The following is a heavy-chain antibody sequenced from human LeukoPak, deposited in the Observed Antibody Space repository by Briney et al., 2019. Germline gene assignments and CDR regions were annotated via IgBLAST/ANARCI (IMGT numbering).Heavy chain of an antibody. V-gene: IGHV3-53*01. D-gene: IGHD3-3*02. CDR1: GFTVGTHY. J-gene: IGHJ2*01. CDR3: ARVGDHFHWNLDL. Sequence: GGSLRLSCAASGFTVGTHYMNWVRQAPGKGLEWVSIIYSGATTYYADSVKGRFTISRDTSKNTVPLQMSSLRAEDTAVYFCARVGDHFHWNLDLWGRGTLVTVSS. CDR2: IYSGATT.